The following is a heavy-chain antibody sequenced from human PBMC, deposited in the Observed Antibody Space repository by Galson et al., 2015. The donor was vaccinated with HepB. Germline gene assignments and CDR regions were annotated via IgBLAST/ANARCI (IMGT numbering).Heavy chain of an antibody. CDR3: ARGYYDILTGYYFYYYYYYMDV. CDR2: ISSSSSYI. V-gene: IGHV3-21*01. Sequence: SLRLSCAASGFTFSSYSMNWVRQAPGKGLEWVSSISSSSSYIYYADSVKGRFTISRDNAKNSLYLQMNSLRAEDTAVYYCARGYYDILTGYYFYYYYYYMDVWGKGTTVTVSS. J-gene: IGHJ6*03. D-gene: IGHD3-9*01. CDR1: GFTFSSYS.